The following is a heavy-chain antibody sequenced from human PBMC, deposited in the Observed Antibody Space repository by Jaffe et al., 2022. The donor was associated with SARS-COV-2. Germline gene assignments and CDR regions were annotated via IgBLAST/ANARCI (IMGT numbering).Heavy chain of an antibody. D-gene: IGHD2-2*01. J-gene: IGHJ4*02. CDR3: ARGGGYRFDC. CDR1: GASVSGVNW. V-gene: IGHV4-4*02. Sequence: QVQLQESGPGLVEPSGTLSLTCAVDGASVSGVNWWTWVRQPPGKGLEWIGEIHPSGRTNYNPSLESRVTLLVDESKNLFSLKLTSVTAADTAVYYCARGGGYRFDCWGQGSLVTVSS. CDR2: IHPSGRT.